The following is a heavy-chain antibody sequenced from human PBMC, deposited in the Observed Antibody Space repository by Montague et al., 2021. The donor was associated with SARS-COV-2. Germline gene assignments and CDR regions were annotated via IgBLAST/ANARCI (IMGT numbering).Heavy chain of an antibody. V-gene: IGHV6-1*01. D-gene: IGHD4-17*01. Sequence: CAISGDSVWSNTAAWNWIRQSPSGGLEWLGRTNYRSKWTSDYATSVEGRISIDPDTSKNQFFPHLMSVTPEDTGVYYCVRDTGSAQAGFDAWGQGTLVTVSS. CDR2: TNYRSKWTS. CDR3: VRDTGSAQAGFDA. CDR1: GDSVWSNTAA. J-gene: IGHJ4*02.